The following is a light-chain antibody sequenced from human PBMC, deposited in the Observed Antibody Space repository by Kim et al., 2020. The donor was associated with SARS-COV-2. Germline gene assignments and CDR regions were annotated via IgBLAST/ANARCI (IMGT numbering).Light chain of an antibody. CDR3: QQYGSSPRT. J-gene: IGKJ1*01. Sequence: EIVLTQYPDTLSLSPGERATLSCRASRSVSNSYLAWYQQKPGQTLRLLIYGASSRATGIPDRFSGSGSGTDFTLTISGLEPEDFAVYYCQQYGSSPRTFGQGTKVDIK. V-gene: IGKV3-20*01. CDR1: RSVSNSY. CDR2: GAS.